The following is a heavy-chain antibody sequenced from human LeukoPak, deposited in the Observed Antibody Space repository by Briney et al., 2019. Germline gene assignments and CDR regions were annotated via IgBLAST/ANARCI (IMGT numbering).Heavy chain of an antibody. Sequence: GGSLRLSCSASGLIFSSYSMHWVRQAPGKGPEWVAVTWSPGSNDYGDSVKGRFTVSRGNSKNTLYLQMNSLRGEDTAVYYCARENSVAATRAFDFWGQGTMVAVSS. CDR3: ARENSVAATRAFDF. J-gene: IGHJ3*01. CDR1: GLIFSSYS. V-gene: IGHV3-33*01. D-gene: IGHD6-19*01. CDR2: TWSPGSN.